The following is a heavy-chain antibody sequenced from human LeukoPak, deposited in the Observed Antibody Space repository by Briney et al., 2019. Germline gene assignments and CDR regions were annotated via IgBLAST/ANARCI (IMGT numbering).Heavy chain of an antibody. V-gene: IGHV4-59*01. D-gene: IGHD4-17*01. J-gene: IGHJ4*02. CDR3: ARDEYGDFQGFDY. Sequence: SETLSLTCTVSGGSISSYYWSWIRQPPGKGLEWLGNIHYRGTTNYNPSLKSRVSLSLDTSKSQFALKVTSVTAADTAVYYCARDEYGDFQGFDYWGQGARVTVSS. CDR2: IHYRGTT. CDR1: GGSISSYY.